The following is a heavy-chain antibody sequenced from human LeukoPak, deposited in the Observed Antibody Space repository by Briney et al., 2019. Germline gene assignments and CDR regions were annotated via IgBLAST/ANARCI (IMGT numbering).Heavy chain of an antibody. CDR3: AKALGDGGSFDY. J-gene: IGHJ4*02. CDR2: ISGSGDKT. Sequence: GGSLRLSCAASGFTFSTYAMSWVRQAPGKGLEWVSAISGSGDKTFYAGSVKGRFTISRDNSKNTLYLQMNSLRDEDTAVYHCAKALGDGGSFDYWAQGTLVTVSS. D-gene: IGHD4-23*01. V-gene: IGHV3-23*01. CDR1: GFTFSTYA.